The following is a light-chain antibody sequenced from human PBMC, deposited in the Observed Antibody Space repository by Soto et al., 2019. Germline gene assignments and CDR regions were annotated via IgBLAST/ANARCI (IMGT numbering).Light chain of an antibody. J-gene: IGLJ2*01. Sequence: QSVLTQPASVSASPGQSITISCTGTSSDVGGYKFVSWYQHHPGKAPKLMIYDVTARPSGVPDRFSGSKSGTTASLTISGLQGEDEADYYCCSYAGSHTFFGGGTKLTVL. V-gene: IGLV2-11*01. CDR2: DVT. CDR3: CSYAGSHTF. CDR1: SSDVGGYKF.